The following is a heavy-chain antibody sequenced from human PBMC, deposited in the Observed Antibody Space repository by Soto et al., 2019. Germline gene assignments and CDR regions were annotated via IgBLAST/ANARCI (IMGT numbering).Heavy chain of an antibody. Sequence: PGGSLKISCQGSGYSFSNYWIAWVRQMPGKGLEWMGIIYPGDSDVRYSPSFQGQVTISADQSISTAYLQWSNLAASDTAMYYCARQKLGYCSSPGCYSSYYYGMDVWGQGTTVTVSS. CDR1: GYSFSNYW. CDR2: IYPGDSDV. J-gene: IGHJ6*02. D-gene: IGHD2-2*01. V-gene: IGHV5-51*01. CDR3: ARQKLGYCSSPGCYSSYYYGMDV.